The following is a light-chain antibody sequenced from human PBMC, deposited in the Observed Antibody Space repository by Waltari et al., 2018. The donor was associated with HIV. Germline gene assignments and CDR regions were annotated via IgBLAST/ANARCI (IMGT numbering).Light chain of an antibody. V-gene: IGKV3-11*01. CDR1: QSVSNY. J-gene: IGKJ2*01. CDR2: DAS. Sequence: EIVLQQSQATLSLSSDERATLSSRASQSVSNYLAWYQQRPGQAPRLLIYDASNRATGIPARFSGSGSGADFTLTISSLEPEDFAVYYCQQRSNWPYTFGQGTKLEIK. CDR3: QQRSNWPYT.